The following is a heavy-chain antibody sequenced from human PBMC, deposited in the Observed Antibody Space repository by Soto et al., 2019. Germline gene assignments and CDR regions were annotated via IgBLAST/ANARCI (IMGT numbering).Heavy chain of an antibody. CDR1: GGYISPYY. V-gene: IGHV4-59*01. CDR3: ARDSGYGDPFDY. CDR2: IFYSGTA. Sequence: QVQLQESGPGLVKPSETLSLTCTVSGGYISPYYWRWIRQPPGKGLEWIGYIFYSGTATYNPSLRSRVTMSVDTSKNQFSLRLSSVTAADTAVYYCARDSGYGDPFDYWGQGTLVTVSS. J-gene: IGHJ4*02. D-gene: IGHD4-17*01.